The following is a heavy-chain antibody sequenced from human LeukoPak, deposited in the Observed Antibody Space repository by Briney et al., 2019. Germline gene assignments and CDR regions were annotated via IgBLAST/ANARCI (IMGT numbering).Heavy chain of an antibody. CDR1: GFTVSSNY. CDR3: ARVHWGTMRYLDY. Sequence: PGESLRLSCAASGFTVSSNYMNWVRQVPGKGLEWVSVTYSGGVTDYADSVKGRFTISRDDSKNTVYLQMSSLRVEDTAVYFCARVHWGTMRYLDYWGQGTLVTVSS. CDR2: TYSGGVT. D-gene: IGHD1-1*01. V-gene: IGHV3-66*01. J-gene: IGHJ4*02.